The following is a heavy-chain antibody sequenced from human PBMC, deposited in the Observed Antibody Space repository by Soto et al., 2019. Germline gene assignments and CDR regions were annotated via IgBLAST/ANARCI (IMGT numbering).Heavy chain of an antibody. Sequence: GESLKISCKGSGYSFTSYWIGWVRQMPGKGLEWMGIIYPGDSDTRYSPSFQGQVTISADKSISTAYLQWSSLKASDTAMYYCPRNGNYDSSGSPAHYYYYGMDVWGQGNTVTVPS. CDR3: PRNGNYDSSGSPAHYYYYGMDV. J-gene: IGHJ6*02. CDR1: GYSFTSYW. D-gene: IGHD3-22*01. V-gene: IGHV5-51*01. CDR2: IYPGDSDT.